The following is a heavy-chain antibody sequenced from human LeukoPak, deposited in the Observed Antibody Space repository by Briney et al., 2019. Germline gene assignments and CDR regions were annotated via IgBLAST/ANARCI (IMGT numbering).Heavy chain of an antibody. CDR2: IIPILGIA. V-gene: IGHV1-69*04. D-gene: IGHD6-25*01. Sequence: SVKVSCKASGGTFSSYAISWVRQAPGQGLEWMGRIIPILGIANYAQKFQGRVTITADKSTSTAYMELSSLRSEDTAVYYCARDTGRPIAAEGFDYWGQGTLVTVSS. J-gene: IGHJ4*02. CDR1: GGTFSSYA. CDR3: ARDTGRPIAAEGFDY.